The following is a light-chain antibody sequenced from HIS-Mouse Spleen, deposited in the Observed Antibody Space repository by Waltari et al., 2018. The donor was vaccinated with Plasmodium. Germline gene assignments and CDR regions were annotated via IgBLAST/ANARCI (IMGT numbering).Light chain of an antibody. Sequence: QSALTQPAPVSASPRDSLTISCTVTTRDVGMVNLVSWYQQHTGKAPKLMIYKGSKRPSGVPNRFSGSKSGNTASLTLSGLQAEDEADYYCCSYAGSSNYVFGTGTKVTVL. CDR2: KGS. CDR3: CSYAGSSNYV. J-gene: IGLJ1*01. CDR1: TRDVGMVNL. V-gene: IGLV2-23*01.